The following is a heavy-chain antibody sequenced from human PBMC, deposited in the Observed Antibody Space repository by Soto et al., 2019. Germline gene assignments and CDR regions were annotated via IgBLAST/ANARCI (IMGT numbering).Heavy chain of an antibody. CDR3: GATRGIGNYSFDY. J-gene: IGHJ4*02. Sequence: EVQLVQSGAEVKKPGESLKISCQASGHRLMDFWIGWVRQMPGKGLEWMGNIYPGDSDTRYRPSFQGQVTISADKSSSTAYLQWSSLQASDTAMYYCGATRGIGNYSFDYWGQGTLVTVPS. D-gene: IGHD6-13*01. CDR1: GHRLMDFW. V-gene: IGHV5-51*03. CDR2: IYPGDSDT.